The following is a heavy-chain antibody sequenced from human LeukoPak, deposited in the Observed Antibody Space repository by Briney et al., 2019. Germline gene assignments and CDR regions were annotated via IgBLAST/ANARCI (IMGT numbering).Heavy chain of an antibody. CDR3: ARDPRDTRDIVVVPAARDAFDI. V-gene: IGHV1-18*01. CDR1: GYTFTSYG. D-gene: IGHD2-2*01. CDR2: ISAYNGNT. Sequence: GASVKVSCKASGYTFTSYGISWVRQAPGQGLEWMGWISAYNGNTNYAQKLQGRVTMTTDTSTSTAYMELRSLRSDDTAVYYCARDPRDTRDIVVVPAARDAFDIWGQGTMVTVSS. J-gene: IGHJ3*02.